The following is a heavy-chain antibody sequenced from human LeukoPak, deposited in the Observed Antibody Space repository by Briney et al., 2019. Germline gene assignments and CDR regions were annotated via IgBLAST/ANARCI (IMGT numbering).Heavy chain of an antibody. CDR1: GGSFSGYY. Sequence: SETLSLTCAVYGGSFSGYYWSWIRQPPGKGLEWIGEINHSGSTNYNPSLKSRVTISVDTSKNQVSLKLTSVTAADTAVYYCARGAWYSSSWYEYFQHWGQGTLVTVSS. J-gene: IGHJ1*01. V-gene: IGHV4-34*01. CDR3: ARGAWYSSSWYEYFQH. D-gene: IGHD6-13*01. CDR2: INHSGST.